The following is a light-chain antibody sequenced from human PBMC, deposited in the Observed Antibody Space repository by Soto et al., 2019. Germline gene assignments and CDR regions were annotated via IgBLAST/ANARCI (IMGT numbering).Light chain of an antibody. V-gene: IGKV3-20*01. CDR2: GVS. J-gene: IGKJ1*01. CDR1: QSVSSSY. Sequence: EIVLTQSPGTLSLSPGERATLSCRASQSVSSSYFAWYQQRFGQAPRLLIYGVSSRATGIPDRFSGSGSGTDFTLTISRLEPEDFAVYYCQQYGSSSWTFGQGTKVEIK. CDR3: QQYGSSSWT.